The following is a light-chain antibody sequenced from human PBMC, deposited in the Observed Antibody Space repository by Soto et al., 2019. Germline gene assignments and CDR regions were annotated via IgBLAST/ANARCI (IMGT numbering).Light chain of an antibody. J-gene: IGKJ1*01. CDR3: QQYNSYSWT. Sequence: DIQMTQSPSTLSASVGDRVTITCRASQSISSWLAWYQQKPGKAPKLLIYDASSLESGVPSRFSGSRSGTEFTLTNTSLQPDDFATYYCQQYNSYSWTCGQGTKVEIK. V-gene: IGKV1-5*01. CDR2: DAS. CDR1: QSISSW.